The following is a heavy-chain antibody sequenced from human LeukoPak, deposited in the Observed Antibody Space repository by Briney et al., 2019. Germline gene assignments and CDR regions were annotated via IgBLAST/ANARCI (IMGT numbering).Heavy chain of an antibody. J-gene: IGHJ4*02. Sequence: AGGSLRLSCAASGFTFSSYWMNWVRQAPGKGLEWVSSISSSSSYIYYADSVKGRFTISRDNAKNSLYLQMNSLRAEDTAVYYCAREPLIYDILTGYYLGYYFDYWGQGTLVTVSS. CDR1: GFTFSSYW. CDR3: AREPLIYDILTGYYLGYYFDY. D-gene: IGHD3-9*01. V-gene: IGHV3-21*01. CDR2: ISSSSSYI.